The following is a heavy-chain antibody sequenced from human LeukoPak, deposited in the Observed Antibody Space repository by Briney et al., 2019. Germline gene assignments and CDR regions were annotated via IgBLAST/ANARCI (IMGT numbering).Heavy chain of an antibody. CDR2: ISSSRLYI. Sequence: PGESLRLSCAASGFTFSSYSMNWVRQAPGKGLEWVSSISSSRLYIYYADSVKGRFTISRDNAKNSLYLQMNSLRAEDTAVYYCAELGITMIGGVWGKGTTVTISS. V-gene: IGHV3-21*01. CDR1: GFTFSSYS. D-gene: IGHD3-10*02. CDR3: AELGITMIGGV. J-gene: IGHJ6*04.